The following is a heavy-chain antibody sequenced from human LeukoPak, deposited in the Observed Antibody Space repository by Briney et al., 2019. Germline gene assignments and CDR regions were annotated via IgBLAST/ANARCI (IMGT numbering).Heavy chain of an antibody. D-gene: IGHD2-2*01. CDR1: GFTFDDYG. CDR2: INWNGGST. Sequence: GGSLRLSCAASGFTFDDYGMSWVRQAPGKGLEWVSGINWNGGSTGYADSVKGRFTISRDNAKNSLYLQMNSLRAEDTALYYCARDAIRYCSSTSCYDFFDYWGQGTQVTVSS. CDR3: ARDAIRYCSSTSCYDFFDY. J-gene: IGHJ4*02. V-gene: IGHV3-20*04.